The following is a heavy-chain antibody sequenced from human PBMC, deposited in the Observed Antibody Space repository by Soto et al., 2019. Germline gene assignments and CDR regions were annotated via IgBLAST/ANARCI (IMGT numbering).Heavy chain of an antibody. V-gene: IGHV1-69*01. J-gene: IGHJ4*02. Sequence: QVQLVQSGAEVKKPGSSVKVSCMASGGTFSSYAISWVRQAPGQGLEWMGGIIPIFGTANYAQKFQGRVTITAYESTNTAYMELSSLRSEDTAVYYCARDTGTYYYGSGSYYNRSPFDYWGQGTLVTVSS. CDR1: GGTFSSYA. CDR3: ARDTGTYYYGSGSYYNRSPFDY. D-gene: IGHD3-10*01. CDR2: IIPIFGTA.